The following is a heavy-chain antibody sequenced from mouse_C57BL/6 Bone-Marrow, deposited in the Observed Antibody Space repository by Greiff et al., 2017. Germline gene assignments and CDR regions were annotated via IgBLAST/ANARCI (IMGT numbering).Heavy chain of an antibody. CDR1: GFNIKDDY. J-gene: IGHJ4*01. CDR3: TTPRTYYAMDY. CDR2: IDPENGDT. Sequence: VHVKQSGAELVRPGASVKLSCTASGFNIKDDYMHWVKQRPEQGLEWIGWIDPENGDTEYASKFQGKATITADTSSNTAYLQLSSLTSEDTAVYYCTTPRTYYAMDYWGQGTSVTVSS. V-gene: IGHV14-4*01.